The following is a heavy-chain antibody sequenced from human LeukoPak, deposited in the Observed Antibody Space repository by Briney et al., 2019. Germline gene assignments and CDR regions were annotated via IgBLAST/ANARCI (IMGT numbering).Heavy chain of an antibody. Sequence: SETLSLTCTVSGGSIRSYYWSWIRQPAGKGLEWIGPIYTSGSTTTNPSLKSRVSMSPHTSNNQFSLKLTSVTAADTAVYYCARDRLTIPLDSWGQGTLVTVSS. D-gene: IGHD3-3*01. CDR2: IYTSGST. J-gene: IGHJ4*02. CDR3: ARDRLTIPLDS. V-gene: IGHV4-4*07. CDR1: GGSIRSYY.